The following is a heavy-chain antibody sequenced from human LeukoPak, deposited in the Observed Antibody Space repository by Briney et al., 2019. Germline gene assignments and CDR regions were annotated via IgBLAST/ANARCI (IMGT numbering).Heavy chain of an antibody. J-gene: IGHJ4*02. CDR1: GGSISSYY. V-gene: IGHV4-34*01. CDR3: ARAAYSNYIRY. D-gene: IGHD4-4*01. Sequence: PSETLSLTCTVSGGSISSYYWSWIRQPPGKGLEWIGEINHSGSTNYNPSLKSRVTISVDTSKNQFSLKLSSVTAADTAVYYCARAAYSNYIRYWGQGTLVTVSS. CDR2: INHSGST.